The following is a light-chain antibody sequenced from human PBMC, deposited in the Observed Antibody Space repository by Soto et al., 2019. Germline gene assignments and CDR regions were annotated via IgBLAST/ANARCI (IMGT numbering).Light chain of an antibody. CDR1: QGISTY. CDR3: QQLNSDPPIT. Sequence: IQLTQSPSSLSASVGDRVTITCRASQGISTYLAWYQQKPGRAPKLLIYTASTLQSGVPSRFGGRGSGTDFTLTISSLQPEDFATYYCQQLNSDPPITFGQGTRLEIK. J-gene: IGKJ5*01. V-gene: IGKV1-9*01. CDR2: TAS.